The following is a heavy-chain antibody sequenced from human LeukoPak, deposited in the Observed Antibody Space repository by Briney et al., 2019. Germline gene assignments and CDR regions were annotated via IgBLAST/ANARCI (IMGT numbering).Heavy chain of an antibody. CDR1: GGSISSYY. J-gene: IGHJ4*02. CDR2: IYTSGST. Sequence: PSETLSLTCTVSGGSISSYYWSWIRQPAGKGLKWIGRIYTSGSTNYNPSLKSRVTMSVDTSKNQFSLKLSSVTAADTAVYYCARDLNSSGWYGYWGQGTLVTVSS. CDR3: ARDLNSSGWYGY. V-gene: IGHV4-4*07. D-gene: IGHD6-19*01.